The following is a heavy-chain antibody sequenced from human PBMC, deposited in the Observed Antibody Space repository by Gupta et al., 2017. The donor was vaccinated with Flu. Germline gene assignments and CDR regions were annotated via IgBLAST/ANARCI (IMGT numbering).Heavy chain of an antibody. Sequence: QVLLVQAGAEVKKPGTSVKVSCKYSGGTFSAIAWVRQAPGQGLDWMGGLSPISGPPKYAHKFQGRVTIPADNSTNTAYMELRSLRSEDTAVYYCARESYNSLSEGGYGLDVWGQGTTVTVSS. V-gene: IGHV1-69*06. CDR1: GGTFSA. CDR2: LSPISGPP. D-gene: IGHD6-6*01. CDR3: ARESYNSLSEGGYGLDV. J-gene: IGHJ6*02.